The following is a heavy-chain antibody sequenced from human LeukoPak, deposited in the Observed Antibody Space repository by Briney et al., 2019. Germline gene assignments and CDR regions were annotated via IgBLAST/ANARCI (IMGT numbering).Heavy chain of an antibody. CDR2: IYYSGGT. D-gene: IGHD1-1*01. J-gene: IGHJ4*02. CDR3: ARVTEWNDFDY. Sequence: SETLSLTCTVPGGSINNYYWSWIRQPPGKGLEWIGYIYYSGGTNYNPSLKSRVTISVDTSKNQFYLKLTSVTAADTAVYYCARVTEWNDFDYWGQGTLVTVSS. CDR1: GGSINNYY. V-gene: IGHV4-59*01.